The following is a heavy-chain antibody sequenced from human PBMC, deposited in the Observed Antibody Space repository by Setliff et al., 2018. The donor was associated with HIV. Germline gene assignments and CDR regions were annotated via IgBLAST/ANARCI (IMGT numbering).Heavy chain of an antibody. CDR2: IYTSGSA. V-gene: IGHV4-4*07. CDR1: GGSINSYY. Sequence: SETLSLTCTVSGGSINSYYWSWIRQPAGKGLEWIGRIYTSGSANYNPSLKSRVTMSVDTSKNQFSLKLTSVTAADTAVYYCSRELMCRGALHYFYYMDVWGEGTTVTVSS. D-gene: IGHD1-26*01. CDR3: SRELMCRGALHYFYYMDV. J-gene: IGHJ6*03.